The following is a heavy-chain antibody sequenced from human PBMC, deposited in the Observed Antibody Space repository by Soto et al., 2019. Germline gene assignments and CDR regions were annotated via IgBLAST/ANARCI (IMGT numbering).Heavy chain of an antibody. D-gene: IGHD3-3*01. CDR3: AKVTINREAFDI. CDR2: IKQDGSEK. Sequence: GGSLRLSCAASGFTFSSYWMSWVRQAPGKGLEWVANIKQDGSEKYYVDSVKGRFTISRDNAKNSLYLQMNSLRAEDTALYYCAKVTINREAFDIWGQGTMVTVSS. V-gene: IGHV3-7*03. CDR1: GFTFSSYW. J-gene: IGHJ3*02.